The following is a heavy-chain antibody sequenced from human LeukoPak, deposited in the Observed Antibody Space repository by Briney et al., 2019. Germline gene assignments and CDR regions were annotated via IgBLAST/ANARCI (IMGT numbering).Heavy chain of an antibody. CDR2: IYYSGST. D-gene: IGHD4-17*01. Sequence: PSETLSLTCTVSGGSISSSSYYWGWIRQPPGKGLEWIGSIYYSGSTYYNPSLKSRVTISVDTSKNQFSLKLSSVTAADTAVYYCARGYGVDDAFDIWGQGTMVTVSS. CDR3: ARGYGVDDAFDI. V-gene: IGHV4-39*07. CDR1: GGSISSSSYY. J-gene: IGHJ3*02.